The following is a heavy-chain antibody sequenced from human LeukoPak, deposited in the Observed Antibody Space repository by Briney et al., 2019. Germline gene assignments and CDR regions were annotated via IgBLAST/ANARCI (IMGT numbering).Heavy chain of an antibody. Sequence: ASVKVSCKASGYTFTSYDINWVRQATGQGLEWMGWMNPNSGNTGYAQKFQGRVTMTRNTSISTAYMELSSLRSEDTAVYYCTVLGHCSGGSCYSVDYWGQGTLVTVSS. CDR2: MNPNSGNT. D-gene: IGHD2-15*01. V-gene: IGHV1-8*01. J-gene: IGHJ4*02. CDR3: TVLGHCSGGSCYSVDY. CDR1: GYTFTSYD.